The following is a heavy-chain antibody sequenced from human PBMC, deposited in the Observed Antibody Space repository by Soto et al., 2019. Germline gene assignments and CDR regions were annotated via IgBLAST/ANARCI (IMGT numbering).Heavy chain of an antibody. Sequence: QVTLKESGPVLVKPTEPLTLTCTVSGFSLSNARMGVSWIRQPPGKALEWLAHIFSNDEKSYSTSLKSRLTXSXDXXKSQVVLTMTNMDPVDTATYYCARTQSKPRRGFDYWGQGTLVTVSS. CDR3: ARTQSKPRRGFDY. J-gene: IGHJ4*02. CDR2: IFSNDEK. CDR1: GFSLSNARMG. V-gene: IGHV2-26*01.